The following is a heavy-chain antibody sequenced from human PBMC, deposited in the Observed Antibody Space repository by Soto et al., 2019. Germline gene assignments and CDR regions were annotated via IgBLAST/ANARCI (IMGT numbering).Heavy chain of an antibody. CDR2: IYWDDDK. Sequence: QITLNESGPTVVKPTETLTLTCTFSGFSLTTSGVGVGWVRQSPGKAPEWLAFIYWDDDKRYSTSLKSRLTITKDTSKNLVVRTMANVDPADTATYYCAHRVLRAVFGLVTTTAIYFDFWGQGTPVVVSS. CDR3: AHRVLRAVFGLVTTTAIYFDF. J-gene: IGHJ4*02. V-gene: IGHV2-5*02. CDR1: GFSLTTSGVG. D-gene: IGHD3-3*01.